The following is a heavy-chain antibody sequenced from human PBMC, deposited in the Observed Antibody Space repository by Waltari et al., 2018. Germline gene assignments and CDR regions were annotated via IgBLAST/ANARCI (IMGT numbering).Heavy chain of an antibody. CDR3: AGGPQAGASSAWYGWFDP. J-gene: IGHJ5*02. CDR1: GFTFTSHW. CDR2: INRDGSNT. D-gene: IGHD6-13*01. V-gene: IGHV3-74*01. Sequence: EVQLVESGGNLVQPGGSLRLSCAASGFTFTSHWMHWVRQAPGKGLVGVARINRDGSNTRYADTVKGGFTISRDNAKNTLYLEMNSLRAEDTAVYFCAGGPQAGASSAWYGWFDPWGQGTLVTVSS.